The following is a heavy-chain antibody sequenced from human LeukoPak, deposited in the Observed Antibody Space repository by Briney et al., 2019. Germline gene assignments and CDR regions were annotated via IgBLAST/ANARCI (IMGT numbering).Heavy chain of an antibody. CDR3: ARVKDRFSGSYYVGSGFDI. CDR2: INPSGGST. CDR1: GYTFTSYY. J-gene: IGHJ3*02. D-gene: IGHD1-26*01. Sequence: ASVKVSCKASGYTFTSYYMHWVRQAPGQGLEWMGIINPSGGSTSYAQKFQGRVTMTRDMSTSTVYMELRTLISDDTAVYYCARVKDRFSGSYYVGSGFDIWGQGTTVTVSS. V-gene: IGHV1-46*01.